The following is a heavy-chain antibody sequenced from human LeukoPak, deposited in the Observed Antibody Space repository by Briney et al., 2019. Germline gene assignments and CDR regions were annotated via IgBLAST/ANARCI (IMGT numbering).Heavy chain of an antibody. V-gene: IGHV1-18*01. CDR3: ARSEVDTAMAGLTDY. D-gene: IGHD5-18*01. CDR2: ISAYNGNT. CDR1: GYTFTSYG. Sequence: ASVTVSCTASGYTFTSYGISWVRQAPGQGLEWMGWISAYNGNTNYAQKLQGRVTMTTDTSTSTAYMELRSLRSDDTAVYYCARSEVDTAMAGLTDYWGQGTLVTVSS. J-gene: IGHJ4*02.